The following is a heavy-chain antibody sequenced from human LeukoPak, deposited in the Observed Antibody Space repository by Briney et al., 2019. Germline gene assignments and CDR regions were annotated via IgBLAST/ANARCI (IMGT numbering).Heavy chain of an antibody. Sequence: GGSLRLSCAASGFTFSSYDIHWVRQAPGKGLEWVAFIRYDGSNKYYADSVRGRFTISRDNSKNTLYLQMNSLRAEDTAVYFCAKGSKAVLFTRDHYMDVWGKGTAVTISS. CDR2: IRYDGSNK. CDR1: GFTFSSYD. J-gene: IGHJ6*03. V-gene: IGHV3-30*02. CDR3: AKGSKAVLFTRDHYMDV. D-gene: IGHD6-19*01.